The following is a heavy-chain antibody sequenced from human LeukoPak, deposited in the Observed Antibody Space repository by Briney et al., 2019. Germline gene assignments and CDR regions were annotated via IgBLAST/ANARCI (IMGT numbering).Heavy chain of an antibody. CDR2: IYYSGST. Sequence: TSETLSLTCTVSGGSISSGGYYWSWIRQHPGKGLVWIGYIYYSGSTYYNPSLKSRVTISVDTSKNQFSLKLSSVTAADTAVYYCARDQREDYYYDGMDVWGQGTTVTVSS. V-gene: IGHV4-31*03. J-gene: IGHJ6*02. CDR1: GGSISSGGYY. CDR3: ARDQREDYYYDGMDV.